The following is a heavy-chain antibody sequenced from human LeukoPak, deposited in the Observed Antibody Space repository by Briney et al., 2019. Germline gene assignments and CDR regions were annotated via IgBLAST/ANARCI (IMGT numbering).Heavy chain of an antibody. Sequence: GGSLRLSCGDSGFIFSTHGMQWVREAPGKGLERGADISYDGKTEYYADSVRGGFTISRDNSKNTVYLQVNSLRAEDTAVYYCAKVGRGYPTSWWYFDVWGRGTLVTVSS. CDR1: GFIFSTHG. J-gene: IGHJ2*01. V-gene: IGHV3-30*18. CDR3: AKVGRGYPTSWWYFDV. D-gene: IGHD1-26*01. CDR2: ISYDGKTE.